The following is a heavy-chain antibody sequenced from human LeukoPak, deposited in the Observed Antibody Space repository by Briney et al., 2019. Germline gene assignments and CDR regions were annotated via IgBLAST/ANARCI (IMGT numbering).Heavy chain of an antibody. V-gene: IGHV1-18*04. J-gene: IGHJ4*02. Sequence: ASVKVSCKAFGYTFTSNYMHWVRQAPGQGPEWMGWISAYNGNTNYAQKLQGRVTMTTDTSTSTAYMELRSLRSDDTAVYYCARLSDREVVPAAIIPDYWGQGTLVTVSS. CDR2: ISAYNGNT. CDR1: GYTFTSNY. CDR3: ARLSDREVVPAAIIPDY. D-gene: IGHD2-2*02.